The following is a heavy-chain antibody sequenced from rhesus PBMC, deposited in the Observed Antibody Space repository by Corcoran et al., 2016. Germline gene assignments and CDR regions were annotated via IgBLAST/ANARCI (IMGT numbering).Heavy chain of an antibody. D-gene: IGHD3-9*01. CDR3: ARGDYQGRFDV. V-gene: IGHV6-1*01. J-gene: IGHJ5-1*01. Sequence: QVQLQESGPGLVKHSQPLSLPCALSVASVSRNRATWNLIRQAPSRGLEWLGSTYSRSKWYNDYTQSVQNRISINPDTSKNQFSLQLTSVTPEDMAVYYCARGDYQGRFDVWGPGVLVTVSS. CDR2: TYSRSKWYN. CDR1: VASVSRNRAT.